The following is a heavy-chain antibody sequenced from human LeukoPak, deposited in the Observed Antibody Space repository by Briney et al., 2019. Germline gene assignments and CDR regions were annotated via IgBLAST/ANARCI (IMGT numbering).Heavy chain of an antibody. V-gene: IGHV3-7*01. CDR1: GFTVSSNY. CDR2: IKQDGSEK. J-gene: IGHJ4*02. Sequence: QPGGSLRLSCAASGFTVSSNYMSWVRQAPGKGLEWVANIKQDGSEKYYVDSVKGRFTISRDNAKNSLYLQMNSLRAEDTAVYYCARDEAWFGELSGGWDWGQGTLVTVSS. CDR3: ARDEAWFGELSGGWD. D-gene: IGHD3-10*01.